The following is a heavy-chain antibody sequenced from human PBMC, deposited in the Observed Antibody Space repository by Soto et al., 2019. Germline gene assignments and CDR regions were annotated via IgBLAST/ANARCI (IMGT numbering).Heavy chain of an antibody. V-gene: IGHV4-4*02. CDR1: GGSLSTPVW. CDR2: VFHSGSA. CDR3: ARKAWTRLDY. Sequence: QLQLQESGPGLVKPSGTLSLTCGVSGGSLSTPVWWSWVRLPPGKGLEWIGEVFHSGSANYNPSLQSRVTISLDKSTNQFSLRLCSVTAADTAVYYCARKAWTRLDYWGQGALVTVSS. J-gene: IGHJ4*02. D-gene: IGHD1-1*01.